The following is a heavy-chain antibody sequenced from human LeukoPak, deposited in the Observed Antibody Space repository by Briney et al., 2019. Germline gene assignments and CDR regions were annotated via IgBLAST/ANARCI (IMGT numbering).Heavy chain of an antibody. D-gene: IGHD6-13*01. CDR1: GYIFTGYY. CDR2: INPYSGGT. V-gene: IGHV1-2*02. J-gene: IGHJ4*02. Sequence: ASVKVSCKASGYIFTGYYMHWVRQAPGQGLEWMGWINPYSGGTKYAQQFQGRVTMTRDTSISTAYMELSRLTSDDTAVYYCARGEGDSSSWPLNYWGQGTLVPVSS. CDR3: ARGEGDSSSWPLNY.